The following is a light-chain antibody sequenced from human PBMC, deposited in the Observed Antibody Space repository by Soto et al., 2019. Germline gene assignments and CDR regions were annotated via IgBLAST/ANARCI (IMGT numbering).Light chain of an antibody. CDR2: WAS. J-gene: IGKJ1*01. Sequence: DIVMTQSPDSLAVSLGERATINCKSSQSVLYSSNNKNYLAWYQQKPGQPPKLLIYWASTRESGVPDRFSGSGSGQNFPLTPGALQVEDVAFFSCQQFFAPWKFGQGTKVEIK. CDR1: QSVLYSSNNKNY. CDR3: QQFFAPWK. V-gene: IGKV4-1*01.